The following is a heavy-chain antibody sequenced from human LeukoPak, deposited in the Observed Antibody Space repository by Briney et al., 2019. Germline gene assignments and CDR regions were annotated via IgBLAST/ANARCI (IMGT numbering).Heavy chain of an antibody. CDR1: RFTFSTYS. D-gene: IGHD3-16*01. Sequence: PGGSLRLSCAASRFTFSTYSMNWVRQAPGKGLEWASSISSDSNYIYYADSLKGRFTISRDNAKNSLYLQMISLRAEDTAVYYCARVAFGLYVMDVWGQGTTVTVSS. CDR2: ISSDSNYI. CDR3: ARVAFGLYVMDV. V-gene: IGHV3-21*01. J-gene: IGHJ6*02.